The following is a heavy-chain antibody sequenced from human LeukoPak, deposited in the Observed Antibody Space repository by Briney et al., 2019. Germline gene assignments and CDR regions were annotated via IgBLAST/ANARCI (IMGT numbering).Heavy chain of an antibody. CDR1: GFTFSSYA. CDR2: VSFDGDNK. CDR3: ARDWTLNY. J-gene: IGHJ4*02. D-gene: IGHD3/OR15-3a*01. V-gene: IGHV3-30-3*01. Sequence: AGGSLRLSCAASGFTFSSYAMHWVRQAAGEGREWVVVVSFDGDNKYYADSVKDPFTISRDNTQNTLYRQLNSLRTEDTAVYYCARDWTLNYWGQGTLVTVSS.